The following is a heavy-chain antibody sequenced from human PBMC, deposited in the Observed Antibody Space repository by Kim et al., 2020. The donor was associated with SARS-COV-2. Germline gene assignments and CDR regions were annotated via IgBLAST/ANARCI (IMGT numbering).Heavy chain of an antibody. CDR3: ALVYCTNGVCPNYFDY. V-gene: IGHV1-69*13. Sequence: SVKLSCKASGGTFSSYAISWVRQAPGQGLEWMGGIIPIFGTANYAQKFQGRVTIIADESTSTAYMELSSLRSEDTAVYYCALVYCTNGVCPNYFDYWGQ. D-gene: IGHD2-8*01. CDR2: IIPIFGTA. J-gene: IGHJ4*02. CDR1: GGTFSSYA.